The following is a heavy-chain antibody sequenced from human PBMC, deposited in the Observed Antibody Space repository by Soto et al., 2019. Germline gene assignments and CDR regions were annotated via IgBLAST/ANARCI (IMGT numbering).Heavy chain of an antibody. CDR3: ARDRETIVAAVDY. J-gene: IGHJ4*02. D-gene: IGHD6-13*01. Sequence: ASLKVSCKASGYTFTSYAISWVRQAPGQGLEWMGWISAYNGNTNYAQKLQGRVTMTTDTSTSTAYMELRSLRSDDTAVYYCARDRETIVAAVDYWGEGHLVPVS. CDR2: ISAYNGNT. V-gene: IGHV1-18*01. CDR1: GYTFTSYA.